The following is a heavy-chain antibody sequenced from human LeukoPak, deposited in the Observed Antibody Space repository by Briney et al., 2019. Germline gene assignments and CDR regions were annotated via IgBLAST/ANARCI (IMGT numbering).Heavy chain of an antibody. CDR1: GGSVSSGTFY. CDR2: IYYTGIT. J-gene: IGHJ5*02. D-gene: IGHD1-14*01. CDR3: ARDHAEGWFDP. V-gene: IGHV4-61*01. Sequence: SETLSLTCIVSGGSVSSGTFYWSWIRQSPGKGLEWIGYIYYTGITNYNPSLKSRVTISVDTSKNQFSLNLSSVTAADTAVYYCARDHAEGWFDPWGQGTPVTVSS.